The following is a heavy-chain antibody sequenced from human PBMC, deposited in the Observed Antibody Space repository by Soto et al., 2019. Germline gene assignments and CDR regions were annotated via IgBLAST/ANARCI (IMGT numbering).Heavy chain of an antibody. J-gene: IGHJ4*02. CDR3: AKGRYVGYVGPLDY. CDR1: GFTFSSYA. D-gene: IGHD5-12*01. V-gene: IGHV3-23*01. CDR2: ISGSGGST. Sequence: GGSLRLSCAASGFTFSSYAMSWVRQAPGKGLEWVSAISGSGGSTYYADSVKGRFTISRDNSKNTLYLQMNSLRAEDTAVYYCAKGRYVGYVGPLDYWGQGTLVTVSS.